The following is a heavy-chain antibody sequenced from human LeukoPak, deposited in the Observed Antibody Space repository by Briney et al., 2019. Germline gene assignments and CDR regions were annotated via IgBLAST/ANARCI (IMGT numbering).Heavy chain of an antibody. CDR2: IRYDGSNK. J-gene: IGHJ4*02. CDR1: GFTFSSYA. Sequence: GGSLRLSCAASGFTFSSYAMHWVRQAPGKGLEWVAFIRYDGSNKYYADSVKGRFTISRDNSRNTLYLQMNSLRAEDTAVYYCAKDRIAAAGTGNKKYYFDYWGQGTLVTVSS. D-gene: IGHD6-13*01. CDR3: AKDRIAAAGTGNKKYYFDY. V-gene: IGHV3-30*02.